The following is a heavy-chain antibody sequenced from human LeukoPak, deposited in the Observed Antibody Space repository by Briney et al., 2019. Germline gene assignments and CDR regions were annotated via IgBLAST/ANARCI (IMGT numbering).Heavy chain of an antibody. V-gene: IGHV3-23*01. J-gene: IGHJ4*02. CDR1: GFTFSSYV. Sequence: PGGSLRLSCAASGFTFSSYVMTWVRQAPGKGLEWVSGISGSGSTTYYADSVKGRFTISRDNSKNTLYLQMNSLRGEDTAVYYGAKDPFPLRWGQGTLVTVSS. CDR2: ISGSGSTT. CDR3: AKDPFPLR.